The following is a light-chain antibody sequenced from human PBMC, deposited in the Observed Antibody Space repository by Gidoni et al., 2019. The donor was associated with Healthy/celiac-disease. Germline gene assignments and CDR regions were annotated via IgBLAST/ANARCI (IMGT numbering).Light chain of an antibody. V-gene: IGLV1-44*01. Sequence: QSVLTQPPPASGNPGQRVTISCSGSSSNIGSNTVNWYQQIPGTAPKLLIYSNNQRPSGVPDRFSGSKSGTSASLAISGLQSEDEADYYCAAWDDSLNGVVFGGGTKLTVL. J-gene: IGLJ2*01. CDR2: SNN. CDR3: AAWDDSLNGVV. CDR1: SSNIGSNT.